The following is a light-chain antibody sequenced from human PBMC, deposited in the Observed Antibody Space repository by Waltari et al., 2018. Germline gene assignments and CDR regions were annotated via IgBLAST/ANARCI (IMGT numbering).Light chain of an antibody. CDR2: AAS. CDR1: QGSRND. CDR3: LQHYNYPFT. V-gene: IGKV1-6*01. Sequence: AIQMTQSPSPLSASVGDRVTITCRASQGSRNDLGWFQQKPGKAPKLLIYAASSLQSGVPSRFSGSGSGTDFTLTISSLXPEDFATYYCLQHYNYPFTFGPGTKVDVK. J-gene: IGKJ3*01.